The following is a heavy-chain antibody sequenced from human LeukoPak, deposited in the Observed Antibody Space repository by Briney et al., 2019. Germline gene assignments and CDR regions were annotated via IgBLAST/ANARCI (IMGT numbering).Heavy chain of an antibody. CDR1: GYTFTVYY. CDR3: ARAKRLPLDY. Sequence: ASVKVSCKASGYTFTVYYIHWVRQAPGQGLEWMGWIDPNSGGTNYAQKFQGRVTMTRDTSINTAYMELGRLRSDDSAVYYCARAKRLPLDYWGQGALVTVSS. J-gene: IGHJ4*02. D-gene: IGHD1-1*01. V-gene: IGHV1-2*02. CDR2: IDPNSGGT.